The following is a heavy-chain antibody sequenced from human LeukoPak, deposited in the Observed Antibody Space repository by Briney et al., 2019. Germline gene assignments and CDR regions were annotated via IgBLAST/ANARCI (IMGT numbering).Heavy chain of an antibody. CDR3: ARQAISGSYFGSAFDI. D-gene: IGHD1-26*01. CDR1: GYSFTSYW. V-gene: IGHV5-51*01. J-gene: IGHJ3*02. Sequence: GESLKISCKGSGYSFTSYWIGWVRQMPGKGLEWMGIIYPGDSDTRYSPSFQGQVTISADKSISTAYLQWGSLKASDTAMYYCARQAISGSYFGSAFDIWGQGTMVTVSS. CDR2: IYPGDSDT.